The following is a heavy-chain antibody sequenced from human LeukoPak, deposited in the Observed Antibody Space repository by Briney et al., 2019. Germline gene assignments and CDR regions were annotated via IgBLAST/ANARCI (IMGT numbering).Heavy chain of an antibody. Sequence: GRSLRLSCAASRFTFSSYGMHWVRQAPGKWLEWLAVISYDGNNRYYADSVKGRFTISRYNSKNTLYLQMNSLRAEDTAVYYCAKVKGEVIGAFDIWGQGTMVTVSS. CDR1: RFTFSSYG. CDR3: AKVKGEVIGAFDI. D-gene: IGHD3-16*01. CDR2: ISYDGNNR. J-gene: IGHJ3*02. V-gene: IGHV3-30*18.